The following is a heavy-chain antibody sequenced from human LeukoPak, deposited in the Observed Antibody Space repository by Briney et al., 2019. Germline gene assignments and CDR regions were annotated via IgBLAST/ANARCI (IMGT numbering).Heavy chain of an antibody. D-gene: IGHD3-22*01. CDR2: INPNSGST. V-gene: IGHV1-2*02. J-gene: IGHJ4*02. CDR1: GYTFTGYY. Sequence: ASVKVSCRASGYTFTGYYMHWVRQAPGQGLEWMGWINPNSGSTNYAQKFQGRGTITSGTSISTAYMELSRLRSDDTAVYYCARDREGYYYDSSGYYGYWGQGTLVTVSS. CDR3: ARDREGYYYDSSGYYGY.